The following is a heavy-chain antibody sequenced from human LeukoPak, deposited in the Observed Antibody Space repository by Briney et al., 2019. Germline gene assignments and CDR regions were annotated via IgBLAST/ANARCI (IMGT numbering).Heavy chain of an antibody. V-gene: IGHV3-64D*06. Sequence: GGSLRLSCSASGFTFSNYAMHWVRQAPGKGLEYVSAISSNGGRTDYADPVKGRFTISRDNSKNTLYLQMSSLRVEDTAVYYCVKAPLAVAGFDYWGQGTLVTVSS. CDR2: ISSNGGRT. CDR1: GFTFSNYA. D-gene: IGHD6-19*01. CDR3: VKAPLAVAGFDY. J-gene: IGHJ4*02.